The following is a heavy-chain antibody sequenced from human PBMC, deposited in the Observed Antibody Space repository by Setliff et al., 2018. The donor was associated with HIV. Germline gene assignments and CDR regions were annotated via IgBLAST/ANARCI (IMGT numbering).Heavy chain of an antibody. CDR2: INHSGST. V-gene: IGHV4-34*01. CDR3: ASRRAAMWHGLFVGFEN. D-gene: IGHD1-26*01. Sequence: PSETLSLTCAVYGGSFSGSYWSWIRQPPGKGLEWIGEINHSGSTNYSPSLKSRVTIPVDTSKNQFSLKLSSVTAADTAVYYCASRRAAMWHGLFVGFENWGQGTLVTVSS. J-gene: IGHJ4*02. CDR1: GGSFSGSY.